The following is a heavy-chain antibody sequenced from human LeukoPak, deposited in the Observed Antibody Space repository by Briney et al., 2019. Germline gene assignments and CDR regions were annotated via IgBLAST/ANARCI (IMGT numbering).Heavy chain of an antibody. V-gene: IGHV3-21*01. CDR2: ISSSSSYI. J-gene: IGHJ4*02. CDR1: GFTFSSYS. Sequence: GGSLRLSCAASGFTFSSYSMNWVRQAPGKGLEWVSSISSSSSYIYYADSVKGRFTISRDNAKNSLYLQMNSLRAEDTAVYYCARDLGYGDYVGYWGQGTLVTVSS. D-gene: IGHD4-17*01. CDR3: ARDLGYGDYVGY.